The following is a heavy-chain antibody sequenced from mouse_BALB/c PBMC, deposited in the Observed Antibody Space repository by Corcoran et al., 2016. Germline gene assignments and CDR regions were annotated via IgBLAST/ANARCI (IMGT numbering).Heavy chain of an antibody. CDR2: INPNNGGT. J-gene: IGHJ4*01. CDR3: ARRYDHYYSMDY. Sequence: EVLLQQSGPELVKPGATVKIPCKASGYTFTDYNMDWVKQSHGKSLERIGDINPNNGGTIYNQKFKGNATLTGEKSTITAYMEIRSLTSEDTADYYCARRYDHYYSMDYCSPCLSVTVSS. V-gene: IGHV1-18*01. D-gene: IGHD2-14*01. CDR1: GYTFTDYN.